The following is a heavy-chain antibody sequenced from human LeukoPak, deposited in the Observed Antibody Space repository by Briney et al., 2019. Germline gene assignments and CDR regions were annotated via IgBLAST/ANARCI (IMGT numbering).Heavy chain of an antibody. V-gene: IGHV4-30-2*01. CDR2: IYHSGST. CDR1: GGSISSYS. Sequence: SETLSLTCTVSGGSISSYSWSWIRQPPGKGLEWIGYIYHSGSTYYNPSLKSRVTISVDRSKNQFSLKLSSVTAADTAVYYCARGEDYYGMDVWGQGTTVTVSS. CDR3: ARGEDYYGMDV. J-gene: IGHJ6*02.